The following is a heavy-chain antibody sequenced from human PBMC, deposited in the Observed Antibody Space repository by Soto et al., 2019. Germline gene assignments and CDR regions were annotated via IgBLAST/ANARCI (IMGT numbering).Heavy chain of an antibody. CDR2: ISGGASDK. V-gene: IGHV3-7*01. J-gene: IGHJ4*02. CDR1: GFMFSAYW. Sequence: EVQLVESGGRLVPPGGSLRLSCAASGFMFSAYWMSWVRQDPGKGLEWVATISGGASDKFYVDSVKGRFTISRDDSKNTRYLQMNSLRDEDTAVYYCVREDWHRFDSWGQGTLVTVSS. D-gene: IGHD2-21*01. CDR3: VREDWHRFDS.